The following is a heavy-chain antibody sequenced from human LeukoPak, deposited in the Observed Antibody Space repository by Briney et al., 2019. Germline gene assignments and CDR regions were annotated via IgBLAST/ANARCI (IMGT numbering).Heavy chain of an antibody. CDR2: ISHSGST. Sequence: SETLSLTCAVYGGSFSGYYWSWVRQPPGKGLEWIGEISHSGSTNYNPSLKSRVTISVDTSKNQFSLKLSSVTAADTAVYYCARDGFYCSGGSCYSTRVNWFDPWGQGTLVTASS. J-gene: IGHJ5*02. D-gene: IGHD2-15*01. V-gene: IGHV4-34*01. CDR1: GGSFSGYY. CDR3: ARDGFYCSGGSCYSTRVNWFDP.